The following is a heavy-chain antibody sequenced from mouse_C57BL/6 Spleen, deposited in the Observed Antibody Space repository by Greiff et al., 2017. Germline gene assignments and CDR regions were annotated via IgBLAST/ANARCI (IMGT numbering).Heavy chain of an antibody. J-gene: IGHJ1*03. Sequence: QVQLQQPGAELVKPGASVKLSCKASGYTFTSYWMHWVKQRPGQGLEWIGMIPPNSGSTNYNEKFKSKATLTVDKSSSTAYMQLSSLTSEDSAVYYCARRGAYYDYYWYFDVWGTGTTVTVSS. V-gene: IGHV1-64*01. CDR1: GYTFTSYW. CDR2: IPPNSGST. CDR3: ARRGAYYDYYWYFDV. D-gene: IGHD2-4*01.